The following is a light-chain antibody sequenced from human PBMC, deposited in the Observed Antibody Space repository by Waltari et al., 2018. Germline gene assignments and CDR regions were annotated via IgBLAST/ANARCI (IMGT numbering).Light chain of an antibody. CDR3: QQYNDWPPVT. CDR2: GVS. J-gene: IGKJ4*01. CDR1: QSVSSN. Sequence: TVITQSPVALSVSPGERVTLPCRASQSVSSNLAWYQQKPGQAPRLLIYGVSTRATGIPARFSGSGSGTEFTLTISSLQSEDFAVYYCQQYNDWPPVTFGGGTKVEIK. V-gene: IGKV3-15*01.